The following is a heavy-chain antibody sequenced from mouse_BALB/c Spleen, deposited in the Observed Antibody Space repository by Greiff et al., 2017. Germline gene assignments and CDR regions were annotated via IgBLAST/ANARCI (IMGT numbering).Heavy chain of an antibody. J-gene: IGHJ4*01. CDR3: ARSNGYYAMDY. CDR1: GFTFSDYG. Sequence: EVKLMESGGGLVQPGGSRKLSCAASGFTFSDYGMAWVRQAPGKGPEWVAFISNLAYSIYYADTVTGRFTISRENAKNTLYLEMSSLRSEDTAMYYCARSNGYYAMDYWGQGTSVTVSS. V-gene: IGHV5-15*02. CDR2: ISNLAYSI.